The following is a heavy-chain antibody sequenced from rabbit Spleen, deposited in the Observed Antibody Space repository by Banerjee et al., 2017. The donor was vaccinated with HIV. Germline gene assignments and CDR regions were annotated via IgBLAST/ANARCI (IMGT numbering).Heavy chain of an antibody. CDR1: GLDFSSSYW. D-gene: IGHD8-1*01. J-gene: IGHJ6*01. V-gene: IGHV1S45*01. Sequence: EESGGGLVQPEGSLKLTCTASGLDFSSSYWICWVRLAPGKGLEWIACIYARSSGTTYYASGAKGRFTISKTSSTTVTLQMTSLTAADTATYFCARDTGSSFSTYGMDLWGPGTLVTVS. CDR2: IYARSSGTT. CDR3: ARDTGSSFSTYGMDL.